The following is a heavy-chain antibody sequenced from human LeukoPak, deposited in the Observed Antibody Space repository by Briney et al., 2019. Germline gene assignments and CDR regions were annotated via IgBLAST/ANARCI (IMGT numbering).Heavy chain of an antibody. CDR3: AREGPVAGP. CDR2: IHTSGSA. V-gene: IGHV4-4*07. Sequence: SETLSLTCTVSGASIRSFYWSWLRQPAGKGLQWIGRIHTSGSANYNPSLKSRVTMSVDTSKNQFSLKLTSVTAADTAVYYCAREGPVAGPWGQGTLVTVSS. J-gene: IGHJ5*02. CDR1: GASIRSFY. D-gene: IGHD6-13*01.